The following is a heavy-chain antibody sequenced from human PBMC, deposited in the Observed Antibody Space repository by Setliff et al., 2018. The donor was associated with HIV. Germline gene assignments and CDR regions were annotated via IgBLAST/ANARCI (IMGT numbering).Heavy chain of an antibody. V-gene: IGHV4-4*07. CDR3: AREESTEDYGSGSYGPTFPPPLIY. CDR2: IYMTGGT. D-gene: IGHD3-10*01. CDR1: GGSVNTYY. J-gene: IGHJ4*02. Sequence: ASETLSLTCTVSGGSVNTYYWTWIRQPAGRGLEWIGRIYMTGGTSSNPSLRGRVIMSLDTSKTQSSLKLSSVTAADTAVYYCAREESTEDYGSGSYGPTFPPPLIYWGQGTLVTVSS.